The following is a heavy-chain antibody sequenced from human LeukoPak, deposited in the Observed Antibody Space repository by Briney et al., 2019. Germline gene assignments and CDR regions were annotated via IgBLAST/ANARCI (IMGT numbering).Heavy chain of an antibody. CDR3: TRARSRRYSDSSGLNASFGY. J-gene: IGHJ4*02. CDR1: GGSFSGYY. D-gene: IGHD3-22*01. V-gene: IGHV4-34*01. CDR2: INHSGST. Sequence: SETLSLPCAVYGGSFSGYYWSWIRQPPGKGLEWFGEINHSGSTNYNPSLKSRVTISVDTSKNQFSLKLSSVTAADTAVYYCTRARSRRYSDSSGLNASFGYWGQGTLVTVSS.